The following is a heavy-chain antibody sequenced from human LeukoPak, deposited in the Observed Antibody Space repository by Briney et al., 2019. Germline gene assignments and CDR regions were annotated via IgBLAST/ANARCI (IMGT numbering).Heavy chain of an antibody. CDR1: GDTFTAYY. CDR2: INPNSCKT. Sequence: ASVTVSCKASGDTFTAYYFHWVRQAPGQGREWMGWINPNSCKTDYAQKFQARVTMTRDTYIRTAYMELSRLRSDDPAVYYCSRVGDAHPGHRKWGQGSLLTVSS. J-gene: IGHJ4*02. V-gene: IGHV1-2*02. D-gene: IGHD1-26*01. CDR3: SRVGDAHPGHRK.